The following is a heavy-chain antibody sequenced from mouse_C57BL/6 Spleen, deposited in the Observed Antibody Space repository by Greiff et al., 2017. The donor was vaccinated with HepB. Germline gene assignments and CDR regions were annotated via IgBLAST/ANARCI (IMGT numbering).Heavy chain of an antibody. CDR3: ARKGSRYVGYFDV. CDR2: IDPSDSYT. D-gene: IGHD1-1*01. J-gene: IGHJ1*03. CDR1: GYTFTSYW. V-gene: IGHV1-50*01. Sequence: QVQLQQPGAELVKPGASVKLSCKASGYTFTSYWMQWVKQRPGQGLEWIGEIDPSDSYTNYNQKFKGKATLTVDTSSSTAYMQLSSLTSEDSAVYYCARKGSRYVGYFDVWGTGTTVTVSS.